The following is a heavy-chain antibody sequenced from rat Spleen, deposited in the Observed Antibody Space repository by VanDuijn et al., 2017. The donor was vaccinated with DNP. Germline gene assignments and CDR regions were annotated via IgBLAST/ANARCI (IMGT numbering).Heavy chain of an antibody. J-gene: IGHJ2*01. V-gene: IGHV5-29*01. CDR3: TRRGIRVRYIDY. CDR2: LSFDGTTS. Sequence: EVQLVESGGGLAQPGRSLKLSCAASGFTFSYYGMAWVRQAQTRGLEWVASLSFDGTTSYYRDSVKGRFTISRDTAKSSLYLQMNSLRSEDTATYYCTRRGIRVRYIDYWGQGVMVSVSS. CDR1: GFTFSYYG. D-gene: IGHD4-1*01.